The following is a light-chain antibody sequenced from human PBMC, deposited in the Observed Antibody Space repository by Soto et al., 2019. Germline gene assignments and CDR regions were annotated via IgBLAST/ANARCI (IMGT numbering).Light chain of an antibody. Sequence: EIVMTQSPVTLSVSPGERATISCRASQSINRNLAWYQPKLGQDPRILIYGASTRATGIAARFSGSGSGTEFNLTISRLESEDFGVYECQQYNKGTVTFGQGTKVDIK. J-gene: IGKJ1*01. CDR1: QSINRN. CDR2: GAS. V-gene: IGKV3-15*01. CDR3: QQYNKGTVT.